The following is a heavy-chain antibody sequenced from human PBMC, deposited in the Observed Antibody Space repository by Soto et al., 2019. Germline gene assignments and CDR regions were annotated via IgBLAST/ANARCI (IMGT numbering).Heavy chain of an antibody. CDR3: TRLLDYGDYALYYFDY. CDR2: IRSKANSYTT. D-gene: IGHD4-17*01. Sequence: GGSLRLSCAASGFTFSGSAMHWVRQASGKGLEWVGRIRSKANSYTTAYAASVKGRFTISRNDSKNTAYLQMNSLKTEDTAVYYCTRLLDYGDYALYYFDYWGQGTLVTVSS. J-gene: IGHJ4*02. CDR1: GFTFSGSA. V-gene: IGHV3-73*01.